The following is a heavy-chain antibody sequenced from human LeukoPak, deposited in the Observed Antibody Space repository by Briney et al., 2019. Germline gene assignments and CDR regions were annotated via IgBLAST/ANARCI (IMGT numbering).Heavy chain of an antibody. V-gene: IGHV1-46*01. D-gene: IGHD2-21*02. CDR1: GYTFTSYY. Sequence: ASVEVSCKASGYTFTSYYMHWVRQAPGQGLEWMGIINPSGGSTSYAQKFQGRVTMTRDTSTSTVYMELSSLRSEDTAVYYCARDAQVVTKTFDIWGQGTMVTVSS. CDR2: INPSGGST. J-gene: IGHJ3*02. CDR3: ARDAQVVTKTFDI.